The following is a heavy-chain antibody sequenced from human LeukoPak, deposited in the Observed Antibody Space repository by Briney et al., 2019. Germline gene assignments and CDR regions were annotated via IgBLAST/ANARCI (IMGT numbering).Heavy chain of an antibody. CDR1: GGSFSGYY. V-gene: IGHV4-34*01. D-gene: IGHD2-2*01. CDR3: ARGSLCVNQLLMTLGY. Sequence: SETLSLTCPVYGGSFSGYYWSWIRQPPGKGLEWIGEINHSGSTNYNPSLKSRVTISVDTSKNQFSLKLSSVTAADTAVYYCARGSLCVNQLLMTLGYWGQGTLVTVSS. J-gene: IGHJ4*02. CDR2: INHSGST.